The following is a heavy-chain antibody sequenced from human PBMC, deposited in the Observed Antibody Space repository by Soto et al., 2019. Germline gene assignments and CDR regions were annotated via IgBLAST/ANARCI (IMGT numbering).Heavy chain of an antibody. CDR3: ARAYYDFWSGYLNWFDP. D-gene: IGHD3-3*01. V-gene: IGHV4-59*01. CDR2: LYNTGST. CDR1: GASISRYY. J-gene: IGHJ5*02. Sequence: PSETLSLTCTVSGASISRYYWSWIRQSPGKGLEWIGYLYNTGSTIYNPSLKSRVTISVDTSKNQFSLKLSSVTAAGTAVYYCARAYYDFWSGYLNWFDPWGQGTLVTVSS.